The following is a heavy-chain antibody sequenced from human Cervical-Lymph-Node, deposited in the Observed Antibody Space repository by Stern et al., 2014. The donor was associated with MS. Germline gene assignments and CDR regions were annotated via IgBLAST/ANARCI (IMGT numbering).Heavy chain of an antibody. J-gene: IGHJ3*02. Sequence: VQLVESGAEVKKPGDSLKISCKGAGYSFSSHWIAWVRQKPGKGLEWMGIIYPGDSDTRHSPYFQGHVSITGDKSSSTASLQWSSLTDSDTAIYYSARQGNYHDSHAFDIWGQGTMVIVSS. D-gene: IGHD3-22*01. CDR3: ARQGNYHDSHAFDI. V-gene: IGHV5-51*01. CDR2: IYPGDSDT. CDR1: GYSFSSHW.